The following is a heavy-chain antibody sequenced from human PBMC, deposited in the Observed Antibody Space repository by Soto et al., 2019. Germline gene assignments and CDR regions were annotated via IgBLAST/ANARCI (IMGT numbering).Heavy chain of an antibody. Sequence: EVQLVESGGGLVQSGGSLRLSCAASGFTFSSYWMSWVRQGPGKGPEWVANIKQDGSEIYYVDSVKGRFTISRDNAMSSLYLQMTSLRAEDTAVYHCAKSLSAIPGDSWGQGTLVTVSS. CDR1: GFTFSSYW. CDR2: IKQDGSEI. J-gene: IGHJ4*02. V-gene: IGHV3-7*05. D-gene: IGHD2-2*01. CDR3: AKSLSAIPGDS.